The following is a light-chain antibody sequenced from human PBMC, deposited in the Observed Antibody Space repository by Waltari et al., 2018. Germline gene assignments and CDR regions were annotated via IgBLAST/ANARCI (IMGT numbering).Light chain of an antibody. CDR1: QSVSSSY. CDR3: QQYGSLLT. V-gene: IGKV3-20*01. CDR2: GAS. Sequence: EIFLTQSPGTLSLSPGERATLSCRASQSVSSSYLAWYQQKPGQAPRLLIYGASSRATGIPDRFSGSGSGTDFTLTISRLEPEDFAVYYCQQYGSLLTFGGGTKVEIK. J-gene: IGKJ4*01.